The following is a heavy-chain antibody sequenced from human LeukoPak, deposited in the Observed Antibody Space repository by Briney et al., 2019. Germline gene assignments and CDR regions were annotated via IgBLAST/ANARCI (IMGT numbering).Heavy chain of an antibody. J-gene: IGHJ1*01. D-gene: IGHD2-15*01. CDR2: INHSGST. V-gene: IGHV4-34*01. CDR1: GGSFSSYY. CDR3: ARVGRIFRTHDEYFQH. Sequence: SETLSLTCAVYGGSFSSYYWSWIRQPPGKGLEWIGEINHSGSTNYNPSLKSRVTISVDTSKNQFSLKLSSLTAADTAVYYCARVGRIFRTHDEYFQHWGQGTQVTVSS.